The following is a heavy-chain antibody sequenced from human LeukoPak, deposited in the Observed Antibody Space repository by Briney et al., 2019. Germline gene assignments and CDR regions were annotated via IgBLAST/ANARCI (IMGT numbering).Heavy chain of an antibody. CDR1: GGSISSYY. CDR3: ARDAAVAGTPLYYYYYGMDV. J-gene: IGHJ6*02. Sequence: SEALSLTCTVSGGSISSYYWSWIRQPPGKGLEWIGYIYYSGSTNYDPSLKSRVTISVDTSKNQFSLKLSSVTAADTAVYYCARDAAVAGTPLYYYYYGMDVWGQGTTVTVSS. CDR2: IYYSGST. D-gene: IGHD6-19*01. V-gene: IGHV4-59*01.